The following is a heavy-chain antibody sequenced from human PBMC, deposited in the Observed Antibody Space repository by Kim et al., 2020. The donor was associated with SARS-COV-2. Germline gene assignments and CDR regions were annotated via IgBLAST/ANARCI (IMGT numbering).Heavy chain of an antibody. CDR1: GGSISSYY. V-gene: IGHV4-4*07. CDR3: ARDPADPIAAGDDPGNWFDP. J-gene: IGHJ5*02. CDR2: IYTSGST. D-gene: IGHD6-13*01. Sequence: SETLSLTCTVSGGSISSYYWSWIRQPAGKGLEWIGRIYTSGSTNYNPSLKSRVTMSVDTSKNQFSLKLSSVTAADTAVYYCARDPADPIAAGDDPGNWFDPWGQGTLVTVSS.